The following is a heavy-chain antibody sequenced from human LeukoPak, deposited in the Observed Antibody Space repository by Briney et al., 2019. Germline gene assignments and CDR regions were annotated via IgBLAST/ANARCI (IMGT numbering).Heavy chain of an antibody. J-gene: IGHJ4*02. V-gene: IGHV3-23*01. D-gene: IGHD3-10*01. CDR3: AKDPMVRGSTYDY. CDR1: GFTLSSYS. CDR2: ISGSGTT. Sequence: GGSLRLSCAASGFTLSSYSMTWVRQAPGKGLEWVSSISGSGTTYYADSVKGRFTISRDNSKNTLYLQVNSLRAEDTAVYYCAKDPMVRGSTYDYWGQGTLVTVSS.